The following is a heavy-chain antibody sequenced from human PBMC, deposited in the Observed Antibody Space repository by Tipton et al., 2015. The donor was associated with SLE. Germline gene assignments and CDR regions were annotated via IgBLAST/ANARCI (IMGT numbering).Heavy chain of an antibody. D-gene: IGHD3-22*01. J-gene: IGHJ4*02. CDR2: IYYTGST. CDR1: GGSISSYS. Sequence: TLSLTCTVSGGSISSYSWSWIRQPPTKGLEWIAYIYYTGSTNYNPSLKSRVSISVDTSKNQVSLRLSSVTAADTAIYYCARDRGSSGYYYGLDYWGQGTLVTVSS. CDR3: ARDRGSSGYYYGLDY. V-gene: IGHV4-59*01.